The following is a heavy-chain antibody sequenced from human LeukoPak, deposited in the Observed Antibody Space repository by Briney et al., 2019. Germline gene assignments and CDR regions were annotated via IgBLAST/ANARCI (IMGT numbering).Heavy chain of an antibody. D-gene: IGHD6-19*01. CDR3: AGLAVAGLGAFDI. J-gene: IGHJ3*02. V-gene: IGHV4-59*01. CDR1: GGSISSYY. Sequence: SETLSLTCTVSGGSISSYYWSWIRQPPGKGLEWIGYIYYSGSTNYNPSLKSRVTISVDTSKNQFSLKLSSVTAADTAVYYRAGLAVAGLGAFDIWGQGTMVTVSS. CDR2: IYYSGST.